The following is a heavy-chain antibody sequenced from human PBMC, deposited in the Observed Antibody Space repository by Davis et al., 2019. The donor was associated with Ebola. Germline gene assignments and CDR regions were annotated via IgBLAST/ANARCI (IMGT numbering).Heavy chain of an antibody. D-gene: IGHD6-13*01. Sequence: GGSLRLSCAASGFSFSSYWLSWVRQAPGKGLEWVANINQDGSDQQYVGSVKGRFTVSRDNAKSSLYLQMNSLRREDTAFYYCAKDGGSNWSTSHFDSWGQGTLVTVSS. J-gene: IGHJ4*02. CDR3: AKDGGSNWSTSHFDS. CDR1: GFSFSSYW. CDR2: INQDGSDQ. V-gene: IGHV3-7*03.